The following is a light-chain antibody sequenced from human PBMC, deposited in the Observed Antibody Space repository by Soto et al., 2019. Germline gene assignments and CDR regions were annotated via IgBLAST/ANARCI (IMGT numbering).Light chain of an antibody. J-gene: IGKJ4*01. Sequence: EIVMTQSPATLSVSPGERAALSCKASQSLTGYLAWFQQKPGQAPSLLIYGASTRATGIPDRFSGSGSGTEFTLTINSLQSEDFAVYFCQQYYSWPLTFGGGTKVEIK. CDR3: QQYYSWPLT. CDR2: GAS. CDR1: QSLTGY. V-gene: IGKV3-15*01.